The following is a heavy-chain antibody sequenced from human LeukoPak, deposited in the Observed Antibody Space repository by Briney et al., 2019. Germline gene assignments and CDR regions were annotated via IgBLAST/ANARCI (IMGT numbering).Heavy chain of an antibody. CDR1: GYTFTTYY. CDR2: ISLGVGST. V-gene: IGHV1-46*01. Sequence: ASVKVSCKASGYTFTTYYMYWVRQAPGQGLEWMGIISLGVGSTNYAQKFQGRITMTRDMSTSTVYMDLSSLRSEDTAVYYCATSSIAARDPRKNAFDIWGQGTMVTVSS. CDR3: ATSSIAARDPRKNAFDI. D-gene: IGHD6-6*01. J-gene: IGHJ3*02.